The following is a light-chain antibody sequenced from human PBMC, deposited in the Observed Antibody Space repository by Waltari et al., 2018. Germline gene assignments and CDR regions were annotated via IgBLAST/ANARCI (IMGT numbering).Light chain of an antibody. Sequence: DIQMTQSPSTLSASAGDRVTITCRASQNINSWLAWYQQKPGKAPKLLIYAASSLQIGVPSRFSGSGSGTDFTLTISSLQPEDFATYYCQQSYSTPRTFGQGTKVEIK. J-gene: IGKJ1*01. V-gene: IGKV1-39*01. CDR1: QNINSW. CDR2: AAS. CDR3: QQSYSTPRT.